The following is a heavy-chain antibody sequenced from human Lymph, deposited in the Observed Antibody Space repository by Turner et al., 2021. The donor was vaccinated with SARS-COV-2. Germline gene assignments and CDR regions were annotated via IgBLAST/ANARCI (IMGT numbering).Heavy chain of an antibody. D-gene: IGHD6-19*01. CDR2: ISVYNGNT. CDR3: ARFTASIEVTGRYFDY. CDR1: GYTFTSYG. V-gene: IGHV1-18*01. Sequence: QVQLVQSGAEVKKPGASVKVSCKASGYTFTSYGISWVRQAPGQGREWMGWISVYNGNTNDAQKLQGRVTMTTDTSTSTAYMELRGLRSDDTAVYYCARFTASIEVTGRYFDYWGQGTLVTVSS. J-gene: IGHJ4*02.